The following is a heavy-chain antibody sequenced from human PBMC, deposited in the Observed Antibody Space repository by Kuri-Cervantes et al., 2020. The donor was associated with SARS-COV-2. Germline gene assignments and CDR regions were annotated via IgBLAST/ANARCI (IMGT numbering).Heavy chain of an antibody. D-gene: IGHD6-13*01. CDR3: TTGGSWVEYFDY. Sequence: GGSLRLSCAASGFTFSRYSMNWVRQAPGKGLEWVSSISSSSSYIYYADSVKGRFTISRDNAKNSLYLQMNSLRAEDTAVYYCTTGGSWVEYFDYWGQGTLVTVSS. V-gene: IGHV3-21*01. J-gene: IGHJ4*02. CDR2: ISSSSSYI. CDR1: GFTFSRYS.